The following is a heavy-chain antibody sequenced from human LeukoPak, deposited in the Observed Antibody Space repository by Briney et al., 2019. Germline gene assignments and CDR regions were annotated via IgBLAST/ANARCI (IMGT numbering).Heavy chain of an antibody. CDR3: AREHCSSTSCYVYYFDY. D-gene: IGHD2-2*01. V-gene: IGHV1-46*01. CDR1: GYTFTSYY. CDR2: INPSGGST. J-gene: IGHJ4*02. Sequence: ASVKVSCKASGYTFTSYYMHWVRQAPGQGLEWMGIINPSGGSTSYAQKFQGRVTMTRDTSTSTVYMELSSLRSEDTAVYYCAREHCSSTSCYVYYFDYWGQGTLVTVSS.